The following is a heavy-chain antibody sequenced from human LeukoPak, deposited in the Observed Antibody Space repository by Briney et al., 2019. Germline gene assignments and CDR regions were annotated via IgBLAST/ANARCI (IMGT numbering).Heavy chain of an antibody. D-gene: IGHD4-17*01. Sequence: PGGSLRLSCAASGFTFSSYAMSWVRQAPGKGLEWVSAISGSGGSTYYADSVKGRFTISRDNSKNTLYLQMNSLRAEDTAVYYCAKSRNPTVTWLGYYYGMDVWGKGTTVTVSS. CDR2: ISGSGGST. V-gene: IGHV3-23*01. CDR3: AKSRNPTVTWLGYYYGMDV. CDR1: GFTFSSYA. J-gene: IGHJ6*04.